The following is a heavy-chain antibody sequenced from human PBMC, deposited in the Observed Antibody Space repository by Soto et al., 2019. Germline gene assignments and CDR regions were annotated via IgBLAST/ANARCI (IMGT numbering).Heavy chain of an antibody. CDR1: GYTFTRYS. D-gene: IGHD3-9*01. V-gene: IGHV1-46*03. Sequence: ASVKVSCKASGYTFTRYSMHWLRQAPGQGLEWMGIINPSGGSTSYAQKFQGRVTMTRDTSTSTVYMELSSLRSEDTAVYYCARILTGYLNYWGQGTLVTVSS. J-gene: IGHJ4*02. CDR2: INPSGGST. CDR3: ARILTGYLNY.